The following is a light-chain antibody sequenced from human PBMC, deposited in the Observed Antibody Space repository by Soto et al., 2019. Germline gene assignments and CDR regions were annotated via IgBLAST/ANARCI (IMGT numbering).Light chain of an antibody. CDR1: SSDVGGYNY. V-gene: IGLV2-11*01. J-gene: IGLJ1*01. CDR2: DVS. Sequence: QSVRTQPRSVSGSPGQSVTISCTGTSSDVGGYNYVSWYQQHPGKAPKLMIYDVSKRPSGVPDRFSVSKSGNTASLTISGLQAEDEADYYCCSYAGSYTYVFGTGTKVTVL. CDR3: CSYAGSYTYV.